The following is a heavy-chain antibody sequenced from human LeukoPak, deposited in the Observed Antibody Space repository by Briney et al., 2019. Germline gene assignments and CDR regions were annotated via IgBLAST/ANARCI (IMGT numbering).Heavy chain of an antibody. CDR3: AKRRDGMDV. CDR1: GFTFSGYR. J-gene: IGHJ6*02. Sequence: GGSLRLSCAASGFTFSGYRMNWVRQAPGKGLEWVSALSANGGSTYYADSVKGRFTISRDNSKNTLYLQMNSLRAEDTAVYYCAKRRDGMDVWGQGTTVTVSS. V-gene: IGHV3-23*01. CDR2: LSANGGST.